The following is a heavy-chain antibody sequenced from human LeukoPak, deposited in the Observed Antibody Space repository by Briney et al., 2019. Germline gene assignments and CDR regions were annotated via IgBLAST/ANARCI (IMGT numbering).Heavy chain of an antibody. J-gene: IGHJ5*02. CDR2: ISAYNGNT. CDR1: GYTFTGYY. Sequence: ASVKVSCKPSGYTFTGYYLHWVRQAPGQGLEWMGWISAYNGNTNYAQKLQGRVTMTTDTSTSTAYMELRSLRSDDTAVYYCARASSAQLVRGWFDPWGQGTLVTVSS. V-gene: IGHV1-18*04. CDR3: ARASSAQLVRGWFDP. D-gene: IGHD6-13*01.